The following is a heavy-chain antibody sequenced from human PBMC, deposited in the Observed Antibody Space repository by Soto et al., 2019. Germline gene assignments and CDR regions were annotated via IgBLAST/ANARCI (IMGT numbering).Heavy chain of an antibody. Sequence: PGESLKISCKGSGYSFTSYWISWVRQMPGKGLEWMGRIDPSDSYTNYSPSFQGHVTISADKSISTAYLQWSSLKASDTAMYYCARRVSRITGTTFTPRGVWFDPWGQGTLVTVSS. D-gene: IGHD1-20*01. V-gene: IGHV5-10-1*01. CDR3: ARRVSRITGTTFTPRGVWFDP. CDR2: IDPSDSYT. J-gene: IGHJ5*02. CDR1: GYSFTSYW.